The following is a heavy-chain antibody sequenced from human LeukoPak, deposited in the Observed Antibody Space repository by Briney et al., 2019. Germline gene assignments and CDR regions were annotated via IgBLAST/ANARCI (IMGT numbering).Heavy chain of an antibody. CDR1: GFTFSSYA. J-gene: IGHJ4*02. V-gene: IGHV3-23*01. Sequence: GGSLRLSCAASGFTFSSYAMSWVRQAPGKGLEWVSAISGSGGSTYYADSVKGRSTISRDNSKNTLYLQMNSLRAEDTAVYYCAKRQYYYDSSGYHFDYWGQGALVTVSS. CDR3: AKRQYYYDSSGYHFDY. D-gene: IGHD3-22*01. CDR2: ISGSGGST.